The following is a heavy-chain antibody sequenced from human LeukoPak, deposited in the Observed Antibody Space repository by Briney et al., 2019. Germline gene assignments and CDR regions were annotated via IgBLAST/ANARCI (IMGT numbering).Heavy chain of an antibody. D-gene: IGHD4-23*01. CDR1: GFTFSDYD. Sequence: GGSLRLSCAASGFTFSDYDMTWIRQAPGKGLEWVSYISTSGRTIHYADSVKGRFTISRDNAKNSLYLQMNSLRAEDTAVYYCTRDLRGGNPVAWGQGTLVTVSS. J-gene: IGHJ1*01. CDR2: ISTSGRTI. CDR3: TRDLRGGNPVA. V-gene: IGHV3-11*01.